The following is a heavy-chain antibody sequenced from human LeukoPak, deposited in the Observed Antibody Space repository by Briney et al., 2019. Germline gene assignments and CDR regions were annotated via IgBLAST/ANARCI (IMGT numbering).Heavy chain of an antibody. V-gene: IGHV5-51*01. CDR3: ARHGRIYSSSWIDY. CDR2: IYPGDSDT. Sequence: GEALKISCKGSGYSFTSYWIGWVRHMPGKGLEWRGIIYPGDSDTRYSPSFQGQVTISADKSISTAYLQWSSLKASDTAMYYCARHGRIYSSSWIDYWGQGTLVTVSS. J-gene: IGHJ4*02. CDR1: GYSFTSYW. D-gene: IGHD6-13*01.